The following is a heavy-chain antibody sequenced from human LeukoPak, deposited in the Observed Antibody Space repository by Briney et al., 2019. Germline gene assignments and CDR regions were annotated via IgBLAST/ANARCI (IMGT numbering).Heavy chain of an antibody. CDR1: GFTFTNYA. Sequence: GGSLRLSCAASGFTFTNYAMTWVRQAPGKGLEWVSTINKSGGNTYFADFAKGRFTISRDNSKNTLFLQMNSLRADDTALYYCAKDTRSTMISVGAFEIWGQGTMVTVSS. V-gene: IGHV3-23*01. CDR2: INKSGGNT. J-gene: IGHJ3*02. CDR3: AKDTRSTMISVGAFEI. D-gene: IGHD3-22*01.